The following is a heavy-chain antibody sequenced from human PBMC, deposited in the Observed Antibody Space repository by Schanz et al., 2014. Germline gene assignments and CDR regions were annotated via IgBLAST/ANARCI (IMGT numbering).Heavy chain of an antibody. J-gene: IGHJ4*02. V-gene: IGHV3-7*01. D-gene: IGHD6-19*01. CDR2: IKQDESER. CDR1: GFTVSSNY. Sequence: EVQLVESGGGLVQPGGSLRLSCAASGFTVSSNYMSWVRQAPGKGLEWVANIKQDESERSYVDSVKGRFTISRDNAKNSLYLQMNSLRAEDTAVYYCARKTDSSGTGDYWGPGTLVTVSS. CDR3: ARKTDSSGTGDY.